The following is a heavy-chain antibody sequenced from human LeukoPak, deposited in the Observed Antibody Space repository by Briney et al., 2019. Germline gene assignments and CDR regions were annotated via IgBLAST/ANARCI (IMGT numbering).Heavy chain of an antibody. D-gene: IGHD6-19*01. CDR3: AKDLRSSGWSDRFDY. CDR2: IRGSSGST. CDR1: GFTFSSYA. V-gene: IGHV3-23*01. Sequence: GGSLRLSCAASGFTFSSYAMSWVRQAPGKGLEWVSTIRGSSGSTYYADSLKGRFTISRDNSKNTLYLQMNSLRAEDTALYYCAKDLRSSGWSDRFDYWSQGTLGTLSS. J-gene: IGHJ4*02.